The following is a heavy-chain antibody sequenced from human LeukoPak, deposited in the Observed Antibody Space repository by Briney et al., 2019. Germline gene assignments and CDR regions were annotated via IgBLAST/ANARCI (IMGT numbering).Heavy chain of an antibody. CDR2: INHSGST. CDR1: GGSFSGYY. D-gene: IGHD2-15*01. Sequence: PSETLSLTCAVYGGSFSGYYWSWIRQPPGKGLEWIGEINHSGSTNYNPSLKSRVTISVDTSKNQFPLKLSSVTAADTAVYYCARGLVVVVAAIDAFDIWGQGTMVTVSS. V-gene: IGHV4-34*01. J-gene: IGHJ3*02. CDR3: ARGLVVVVAAIDAFDI.